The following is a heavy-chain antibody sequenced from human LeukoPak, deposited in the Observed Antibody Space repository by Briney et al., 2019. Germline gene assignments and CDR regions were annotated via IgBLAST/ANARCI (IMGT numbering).Heavy chain of an antibody. CDR1: GGSISSYY. J-gene: IGHJ6*03. CDR2: IYYSGST. Sequence: SETLSLTCTVSGGSISSYYWSWIRQPPGKGLEWIGYIYYSGSTNYNPSLKSRVTISVDTSKNQFSLKLSSVTAADTAVYYCARGRSSWYGYYYYMDVWGKGTTVTVSS. D-gene: IGHD6-13*01. V-gene: IGHV4-59*01. CDR3: ARGRSSWYGYYYYMDV.